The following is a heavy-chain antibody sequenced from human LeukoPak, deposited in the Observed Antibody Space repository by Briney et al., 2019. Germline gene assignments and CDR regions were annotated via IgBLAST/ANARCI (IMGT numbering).Heavy chain of an antibody. J-gene: IGHJ4*02. CDR1: GFTFSSYA. CDR3: AKDQVDSGTHMGRADY. CDR2: ISGSGGST. Sequence: GGSLRLSCAASGFTFSSYAMSWVRQAPGKGLEWVSAISGSGGSTYYADSVKGRFTISRDNSKNTLYLQMNSLRAEDTAVYYCAKDQVDSGTHMGRADYWGQGTLVTVSS. D-gene: IGHD1-26*01. V-gene: IGHV3-23*01.